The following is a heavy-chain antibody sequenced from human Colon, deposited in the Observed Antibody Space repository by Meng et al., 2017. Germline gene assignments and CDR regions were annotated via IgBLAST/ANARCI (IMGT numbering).Heavy chain of an antibody. CDR2: INGDGSST. CDR1: GFTFSSYW. CDR3: TRDFDAPTNC. Sequence: VQLVESGGGLVQPGGSLRLSCAASGFTFSSYWMHWVRQAPGKGLVWVSRINGDGSSTSYADSVKGRFTISRDNAKNTLYLQMSSLTADDTAVYYCTRDFDAPTNCWGQGTLVTVSS. V-gene: IGHV3-74*01. J-gene: IGHJ4*02.